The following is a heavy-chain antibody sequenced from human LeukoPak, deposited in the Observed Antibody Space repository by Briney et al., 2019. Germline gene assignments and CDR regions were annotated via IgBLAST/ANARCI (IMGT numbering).Heavy chain of an antibody. J-gene: IGHJ4*02. CDR1: GFTFSSYG. Sequence: GGSLRLSCAASGFTFSSYGMHWVRQAPGKGLEWVAVIWYDGSNKYYADSVKGRFTISRDNSKNTLYLQMNSLRAEDTAVYYCARHPFSGLMGDFDYWGQGTLVTVSS. V-gene: IGHV3-33*01. CDR2: IWYDGSNK. D-gene: IGHD6-19*01. CDR3: ARHPFSGLMGDFDY.